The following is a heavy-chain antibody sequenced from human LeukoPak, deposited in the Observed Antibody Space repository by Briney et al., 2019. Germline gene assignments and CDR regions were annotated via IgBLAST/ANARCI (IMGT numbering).Heavy chain of an antibody. D-gene: IGHD1-20*01. V-gene: IGHV3-21*01. Sequence: GGSLRLSCAASGFTFSSYSMNWVRQAPGKGLEWVSSISSSSSYIYYADSVKGRFTISRDNAKNSLYLQMNSLRAEDTAVYYCARDLPYNWNDVAGFFDYWGQGTLVTVSS. CDR3: ARDLPYNWNDVAGFFDY. J-gene: IGHJ4*02. CDR2: ISSSSSYI. CDR1: GFTFSSYS.